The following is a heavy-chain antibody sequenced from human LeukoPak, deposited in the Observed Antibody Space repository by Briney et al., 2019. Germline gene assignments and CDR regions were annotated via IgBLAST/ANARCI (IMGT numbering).Heavy chain of an antibody. CDR1: GFTFSSYA. V-gene: IGHV3-30-3*01. CDR2: ISYDGSNK. Sequence: PGRSLRLSCAASGFTFSSYAMHWVRQAPGKGLEWVAVISYDGSNKYYADSVKGRFTISRDNSKNTLYLQMNSLRAEDTAVYYCARDGHTMTERGALDYWGQGTLVTVSS. CDR3: ARDGHTMTERGALDY. D-gene: IGHD3-22*01. J-gene: IGHJ4*02.